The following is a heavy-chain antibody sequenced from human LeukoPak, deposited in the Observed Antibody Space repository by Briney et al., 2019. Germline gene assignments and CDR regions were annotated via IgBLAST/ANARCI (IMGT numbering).Heavy chain of an antibody. CDR1: GFTFDDYA. J-gene: IGHJ6*02. CDR2: ISGDGGST. Sequence: GGSLRLSCAASGFTFDDYAMHCVRQAPGKGLEWVSLISGDGGSTYYADSVKGRFTISRDNSKNSLYLQMNSLRTEDTALYYCAKDETANKQWSDYYYGMDVWGQGTTVTVSS. D-gene: IGHD6-19*01. V-gene: IGHV3-43*02. CDR3: AKDETANKQWSDYYYGMDV.